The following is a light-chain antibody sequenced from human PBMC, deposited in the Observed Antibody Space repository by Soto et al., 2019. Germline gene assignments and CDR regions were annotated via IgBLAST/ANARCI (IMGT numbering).Light chain of an antibody. J-gene: IGKJ5*01. CDR3: QQTNGFPFT. V-gene: IGKV1-12*01. CDR1: QNINNY. Sequence: IQMTHSPSSLSSSVVDIVTITVQASQNINNYLNWYQQKPGRAPKLLIYAASTLQSGVPSRFSGSGSGTDFTLSISSLQPEDFATYYCQQTNGFPFTFGQGTRLEIK. CDR2: AAS.